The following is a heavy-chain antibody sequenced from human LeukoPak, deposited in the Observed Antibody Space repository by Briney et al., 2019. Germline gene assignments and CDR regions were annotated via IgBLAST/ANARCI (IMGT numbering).Heavy chain of an antibody. CDR2: INHRGST. Sequence: SETLSLTCAVYGGSFSGYYWSWIRQPPGKGLEWIGEINHRGSTNYNPSLKSRVTISVDTSKNQFSLKLSSVTAADTAVYYCARGPYSSSWYNYWGQGNLVTVSS. D-gene: IGHD6-13*01. V-gene: IGHV4-34*01. CDR1: GGSFSGYY. J-gene: IGHJ4*02. CDR3: ARGPYSSSWYNY.